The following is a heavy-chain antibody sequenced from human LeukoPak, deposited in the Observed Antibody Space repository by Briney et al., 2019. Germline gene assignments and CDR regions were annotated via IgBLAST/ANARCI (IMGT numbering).Heavy chain of an antibody. V-gene: IGHV3-30-3*01. J-gene: IGHJ4*02. CDR1: GFTFSSYA. CDR2: ISYDGSNK. Sequence: GGSLRLSCAASGFTFSSYAMHWVRQAPGKGLEWVAVISYDGSNKYYADSVKGRFTISRDNSKNTLYLQMNSLRAEDTAAYYCARDYSSGCFDYWGRGTLVTVSS. CDR3: ARDYSSGCFDY. D-gene: IGHD6-19*01.